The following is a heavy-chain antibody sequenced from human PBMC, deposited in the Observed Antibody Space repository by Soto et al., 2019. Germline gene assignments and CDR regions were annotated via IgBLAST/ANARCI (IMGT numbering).Heavy chain of an antibody. V-gene: IGHV3-11*01. CDR2: ITRSGTTT. Sequence: GGSLRLSCAASGFTFSDYYMSWIRQAPGKGLEWVSYITRSGTTTYYIDSVKGRFTISRDNAKNSLYLQMNSLRADDTAVYYCARDVAGGSLSQDFDYWGQGALVTVSS. CDR1: GFTFSDYY. J-gene: IGHJ4*02. D-gene: IGHD2-15*01. CDR3: ARDVAGGSLSQDFDY.